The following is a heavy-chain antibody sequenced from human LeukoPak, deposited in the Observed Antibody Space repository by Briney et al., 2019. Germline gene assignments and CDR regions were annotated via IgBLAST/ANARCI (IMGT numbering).Heavy chain of an antibody. Sequence: SVKVSCKASGGTFSSYAISWVRQAPGQGLEWMGGIIPIFGTANYAQKFQGRVTITADESTSTAYMELSSLRSEDTAVYYCAREKAHFGIIGIAVAGLHAFDIWGQGTMVTVSS. CDR3: AREKAHFGIIGIAVAGLHAFDI. CDR2: IIPIFGTA. CDR1: GGTFSSYA. V-gene: IGHV1-69*13. J-gene: IGHJ3*02. D-gene: IGHD6-19*01.